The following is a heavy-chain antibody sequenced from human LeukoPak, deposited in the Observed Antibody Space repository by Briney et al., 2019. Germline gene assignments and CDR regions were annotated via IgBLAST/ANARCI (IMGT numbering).Heavy chain of an antibody. CDR3: AKDRPNYYGSNGHYYKLNGDC. D-gene: IGHD3-22*01. CDR2: ITSSGAAT. J-gene: IGHJ4*02. Sequence: GGSLRLSCATSGFTFSSYAMSWVRQAPGKGLEWVSSITSSGAATYYADSVKGRFTISRDNSDNTLYLQMNSLRAEDTAVYYCAKDRPNYYGSNGHYYKLNGDCWGQGTLVTVSS. V-gene: IGHV3-23*01. CDR1: GFTFSSYA.